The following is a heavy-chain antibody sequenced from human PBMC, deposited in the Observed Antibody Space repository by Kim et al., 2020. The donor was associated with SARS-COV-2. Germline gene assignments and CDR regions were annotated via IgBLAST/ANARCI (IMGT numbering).Heavy chain of an antibody. CDR3: ARTAMAYYFDY. CDR2: IYYSGST. J-gene: IGHJ4*02. Sequence: SETLSLTCTVSGGSISSGGYYWSWIRQHPGKGLEWIGYIYYSGSTYYNPSLKSRVTISVDTSKNQFSLKLSSVTAADTAVYYCARTAMAYYFDYWGQGTLVTFSS. D-gene: IGHD5-18*01. V-gene: IGHV4-31*03. CDR1: GGSISSGGYY.